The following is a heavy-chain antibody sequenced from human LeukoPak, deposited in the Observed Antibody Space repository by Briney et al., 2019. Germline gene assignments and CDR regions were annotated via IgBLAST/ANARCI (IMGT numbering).Heavy chain of an antibody. J-gene: IGHJ4*02. CDR1: GFTVSSNY. CDR2: ISSSSSYI. CDR3: AKDATSPYDYVWGSYYDY. D-gene: IGHD3-16*01. Sequence: GGSLRLSCAASGFTVSSNYMSWVRQAPGKGLEWVSSISSSSSYIYYADSVKGRFTISRDNAKNSLYLQMNSLRAEDTAVYYRAKDATSPYDYVWGSYYDYWGQGTLVTVSS. V-gene: IGHV3-21*01.